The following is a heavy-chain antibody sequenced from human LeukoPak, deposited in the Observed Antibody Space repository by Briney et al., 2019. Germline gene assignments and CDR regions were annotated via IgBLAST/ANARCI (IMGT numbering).Heavy chain of an antibody. D-gene: IGHD7-27*01. Sequence: ASVKVSCKASGYTFTGYYMDWVRQAPGQGLEWMGWINPNSGGTNYAQKFQGRVTMTRDTSISTAYMELNRLTSDDTAVYYCARRLTGVDYWGQGTQVTVSS. J-gene: IGHJ4*02. CDR3: ARRLTGVDY. V-gene: IGHV1-2*02. CDR1: GYTFTGYY. CDR2: INPNSGGT.